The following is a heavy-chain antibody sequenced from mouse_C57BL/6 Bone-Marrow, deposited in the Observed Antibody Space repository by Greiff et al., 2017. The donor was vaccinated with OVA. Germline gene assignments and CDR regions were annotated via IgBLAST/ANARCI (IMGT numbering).Heavy chain of an antibody. D-gene: IGHD1-1*01. CDR1: GFTFSSYG. CDR3: ARRKFITTVVPFAY. V-gene: IGHV5-6*02. Sequence: EVKLVESGGDLVKPGGSLKLSCAASGFTFSSYGMSWVRQTPDKRLEWVATISSGGSYTYYPDSVKGRFTISRDNAKNTLYLQMSSLKSEDTAMYYCARRKFITTVVPFAYWGQGTLVTVSA. CDR2: ISSGGSYT. J-gene: IGHJ3*01.